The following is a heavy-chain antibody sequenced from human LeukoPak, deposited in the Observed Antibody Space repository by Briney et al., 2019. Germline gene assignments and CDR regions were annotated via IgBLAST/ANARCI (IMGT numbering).Heavy chain of an antibody. V-gene: IGHV3-7*01. CDR2: IKQDGSEK. D-gene: IGHD5-24*01. CDR1: GFTFSSYW. J-gene: IGHJ6*03. CDR3: ARVSRDGYYYYYYMDV. Sequence: GGSLRLSCAASGFTFSSYWMSWVRQAPGKGLEWVANIKQDGSEKYYVDSVKGRFTIYRDNAKNSLYLQMNSLRAEDTAVYYCARVSRDGYYYYYYMDVWGKGTTVTVSS.